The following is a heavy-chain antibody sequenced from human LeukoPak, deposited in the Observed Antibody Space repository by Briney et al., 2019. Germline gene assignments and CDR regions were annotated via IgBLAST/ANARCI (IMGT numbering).Heavy chain of an antibody. CDR1: RFTFSSNA. Sequence: GGSLRLSCAASRFTFSSNAMSWVRQAPGKGLEWVSAISGSGGSTYYADSVKGRFTISRDNSKNTLYLQMNSLRAEDTAVYYCAKGGGSGSYDGWGQGTLVTVSS. CDR3: AKGGGSGSYDG. CDR2: ISGSGGST. D-gene: IGHD3-10*01. V-gene: IGHV3-23*01. J-gene: IGHJ4*02.